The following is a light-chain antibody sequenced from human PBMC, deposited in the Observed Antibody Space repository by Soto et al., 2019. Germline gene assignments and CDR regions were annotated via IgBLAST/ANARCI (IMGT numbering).Light chain of an antibody. V-gene: IGKV3-15*01. CDR2: GES. CDR3: QQYDNWPPST. J-gene: IGKJ5*01. Sequence: DIMLTQSAATLCVSPGDGATLSCRARHAFXKNLVWYEQKPGQAPRILTXGESTRATGIPARFSGSGSGTAFTLTITSLQSEEFVVYYCQQYDNWPPSTFGQGTRLDIK. CDR1: HAFXKN.